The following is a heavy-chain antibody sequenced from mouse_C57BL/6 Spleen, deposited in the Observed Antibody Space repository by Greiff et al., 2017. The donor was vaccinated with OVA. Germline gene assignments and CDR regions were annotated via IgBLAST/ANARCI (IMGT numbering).Heavy chain of an antibody. D-gene: IGHD1-1*01. CDR2: IHPSDSDT. V-gene: IGHV1-74*01. Sequence: QVQLQQPGAELVKPGASVKVSCKASGYTFTSYWMHWVKQRPGPGLEWIGRIHPSDSDTKYNQKFQGKATLTVDKSSSTAYMQLSSLTSEDSAVYYCAIDSPLFVTTDYYYAMDYWGQGTSVTVSS. J-gene: IGHJ4*01. CDR3: AIDSPLFVTTDYYYAMDY. CDR1: GYTFTSYW.